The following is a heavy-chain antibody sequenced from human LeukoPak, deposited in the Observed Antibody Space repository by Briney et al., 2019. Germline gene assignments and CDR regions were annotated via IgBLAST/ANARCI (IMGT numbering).Heavy chain of an antibody. CDR3: ARSLLAQQGYYFDY. J-gene: IGHJ4*02. Sequence: GASVKVSCKTSGYTFTGYFIHWVRQAPGQGLEWMGWINPNSGVTNYAQKFQGRVTMTRNTSISTAYMELSSLRSEDTAVYYCARSLLAQQGYYFDYWGQGTLVTVSS. D-gene: IGHD6-13*01. V-gene: IGHV1-2*02. CDR1: GYTFTGYF. CDR2: INPNSGVT.